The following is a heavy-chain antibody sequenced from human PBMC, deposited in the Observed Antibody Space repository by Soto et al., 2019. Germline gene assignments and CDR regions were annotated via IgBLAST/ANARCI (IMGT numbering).Heavy chain of an antibody. CDR3: ARGGCSSTSCYGDLNYYYGMDV. CDR1: GGTFSSYA. Sequence: GASVKVSCKASGGTFSSYAISWVRQAPGQGLEWMGGIIPIFGTAKYAQKFQGRVTINADKSTSTAYMELSSLRSEDTAVYYCARGGCSSTSCYGDLNYYYGMDVWGQGTTVTVSS. J-gene: IGHJ6*02. D-gene: IGHD2-2*01. CDR2: IIPIFGTA. V-gene: IGHV1-69*06.